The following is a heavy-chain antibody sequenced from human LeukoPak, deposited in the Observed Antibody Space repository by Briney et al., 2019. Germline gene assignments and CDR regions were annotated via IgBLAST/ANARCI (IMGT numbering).Heavy chain of an antibody. J-gene: IGHJ4*02. Sequence: GASVKVSCKASGYTFTSYAMHWVRQAPGQRLEWMGWINAGNGNTKYSQKFQGRVTITRDTSINTVYMELHSLRSEDTAVYYCARGYSPSIRTTGNDYWGQGTLVTVSS. V-gene: IGHV1-3*01. D-gene: IGHD1-1*01. CDR1: GYTFTSYA. CDR2: INAGNGNT. CDR3: ARGYSPSIRTTGNDY.